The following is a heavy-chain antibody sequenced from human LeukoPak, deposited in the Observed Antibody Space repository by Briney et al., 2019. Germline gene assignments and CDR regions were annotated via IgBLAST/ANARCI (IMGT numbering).Heavy chain of an antibody. J-gene: IGHJ5*02. D-gene: IGHD5-18*01. CDR2: INHSGST. Sequence: SETPSLTCAVYGGSFSGYYWSWIRQPPGKGLEWIGEINHSGSTNYNPSLKSRVTISVDTSKNQFSLKLSSVTAADTAVCYCARGRGKRGYSYGYSRSNWFDPWGQGTLVTVSS. CDR1: GGSFSGYY. V-gene: IGHV4-34*01. CDR3: ARGRGKRGYSYGYSRSNWFDP.